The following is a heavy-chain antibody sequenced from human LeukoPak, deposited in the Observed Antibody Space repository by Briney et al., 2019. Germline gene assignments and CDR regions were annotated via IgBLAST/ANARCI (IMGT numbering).Heavy chain of an antibody. CDR3: AKGFIWHYPHFRDY. D-gene: IGHD1-7*01. J-gene: IGHJ4*02. CDR2: ISCSGDTT. Sequence: GGSLRLSCAASGFTFSSYARNWVRQAPGKGLEWVSTISCSGDTTYYADSVKGRFTISRDSSKNTLHLQLNSLRADDRAVHCGAKGFIWHYPHFRDYWGEGTLVSVSS. CDR1: GFTFSSYA. V-gene: IGHV3-23*01.